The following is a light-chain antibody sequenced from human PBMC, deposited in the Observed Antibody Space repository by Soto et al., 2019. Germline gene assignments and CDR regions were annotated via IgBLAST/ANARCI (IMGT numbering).Light chain of an antibody. CDR3: QEWDINTAV. J-gene: IGLJ1*01. V-gene: IGLV3-1*01. CDR1: KLGDKF. Sequence: SYELTQPPSVSVSPGQTASITCSGDKLGDKFACWYQQKPGQSPVLVIYEDYKRPSGIPERFSGSNSGNTATLTISDTQAMDEADYYCQEWDINTAVFGPGTKVTVL. CDR2: EDY.